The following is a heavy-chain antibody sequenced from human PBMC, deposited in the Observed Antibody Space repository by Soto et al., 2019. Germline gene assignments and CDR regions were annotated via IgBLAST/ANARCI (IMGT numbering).Heavy chain of an antibody. CDR1: GFTFSSYG. CDR3: AKVGYFDWPVDY. J-gene: IGHJ4*02. V-gene: IGHV3-30*18. CDR2: ISYDGSNK. D-gene: IGHD3-9*01. Sequence: PGGSLRLACAAPGFTFSSYGMHGVRQAPGKGLEWVAVISYDGSNKYYADSVKGRFTISRDNSKNTLYLQMNSLRAEDTAVYYCAKVGYFDWPVDYWGQGTLVTVSS.